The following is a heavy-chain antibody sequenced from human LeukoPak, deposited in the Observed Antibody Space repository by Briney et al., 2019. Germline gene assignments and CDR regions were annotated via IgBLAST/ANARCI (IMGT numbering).Heavy chain of an antibody. V-gene: IGHV1-18*01. CDR2: ISAYNGNT. CDR3: ARAFSPSSSWYYYYYYYMDV. J-gene: IGHJ6*03. D-gene: IGHD6-13*01. Sequence: ASVKVSCKASGYTFTSYGISWVRQAPGQGLEWMGWISAYNGNTNYAQKLQGRVTMTTDTSTSTAYMELRSLRSDDTAVYYCARAFSPSSSWYYYYYYYMDVWGKGTTVTISS. CDR1: GYTFTSYG.